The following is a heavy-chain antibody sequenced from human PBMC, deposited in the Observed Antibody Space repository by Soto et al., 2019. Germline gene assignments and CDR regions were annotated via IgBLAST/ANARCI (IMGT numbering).Heavy chain of an antibody. J-gene: IGHJ6*02. Sequence: GGSLRLSCAASGFTFDDYTMHWVRQAPGKGLEWVSLISWDGGSTYYADSVKGRFTISRDNSKNSLYLQMNSLITEDTALYYCAKDTITMVRGVIMPESGYYGMDVWGQGTTVTVSS. CDR2: ISWDGGST. V-gene: IGHV3-43*01. D-gene: IGHD3-10*01. CDR1: GFTFDDYT. CDR3: AKDTITMVRGVIMPESGYYGMDV.